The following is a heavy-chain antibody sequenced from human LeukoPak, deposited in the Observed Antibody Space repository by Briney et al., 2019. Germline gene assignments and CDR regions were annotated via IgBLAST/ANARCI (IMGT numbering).Heavy chain of an antibody. Sequence: ASVKVSCKASGFSFTSHAMNWVRQGPGQGPEWMGTINTNTGNPTYAPGFTGRLVFSLDASVSTAYLQINGLKAEDTAVYYCARRGSGSFVGAFDPWGQGTLVSVSS. J-gene: IGHJ3*01. CDR3: ARRGSGSFVGAFDP. D-gene: IGHD1-26*01. CDR1: GFSFTSHA. V-gene: IGHV7-4-1*02. CDR2: INTNTGNP.